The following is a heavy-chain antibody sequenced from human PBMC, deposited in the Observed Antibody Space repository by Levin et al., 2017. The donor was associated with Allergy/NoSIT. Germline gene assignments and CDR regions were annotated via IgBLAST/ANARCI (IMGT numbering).Heavy chain of an antibody. CDR3: ARMSYFDSSGNYIGRGWFGP. J-gene: IGHJ5*02. CDR2: IDWDDDK. D-gene: IGHD3-22*01. Sequence: SGPTLVKPTQTLTLTCTFSGFSLSTRGLCVTWIRQPPGKALEWLALIDWDDDKYYSTSLKTRLTISRDTSKNQVVLTMTNMDPVDTATYYCARMSYFDSSGNYIGRGWFGPWGQGTLVTVSS. V-gene: IGHV2-70*01. CDR1: GFSLSTRGLC.